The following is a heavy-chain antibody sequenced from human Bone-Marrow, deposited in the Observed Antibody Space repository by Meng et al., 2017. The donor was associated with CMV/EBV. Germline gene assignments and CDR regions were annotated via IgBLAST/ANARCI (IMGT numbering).Heavy chain of an antibody. J-gene: IGHJ6*02. Sequence: ASVKVSCKAAGYTFTGYYIHWVRQAPGQGLEWMGWINPHSGGTKYAQSFQGRVTMTRDTSTSPVSMELSGLRSDDTAVYFCAKNGRGYSYGLYAMEVWGQGTTVTVSS. CDR3: AKNGRGYSYGLYAMEV. V-gene: IGHV1-2*02. CDR2: INPHSGGT. D-gene: IGHD5-18*01. CDR1: GYTFTGYY.